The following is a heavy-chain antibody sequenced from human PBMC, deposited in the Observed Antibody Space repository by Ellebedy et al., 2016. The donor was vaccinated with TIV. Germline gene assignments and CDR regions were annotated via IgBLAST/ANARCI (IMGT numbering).Heavy chain of an antibody. CDR2: IHHSGTT. V-gene: IGHV4-59*01. Sequence: MPSETLSLTCTVSGGSISRYYWNWIRTPPGKGLEWIGYIHHSGTTSYNPSLRSRLTISLDTSKKQFPLQVTSLTVADTAIYYCARGKPDGESDYWGQGILVTVSS. CDR1: GGSISRYY. D-gene: IGHD2-21*01. J-gene: IGHJ4*02. CDR3: ARGKPDGESDY.